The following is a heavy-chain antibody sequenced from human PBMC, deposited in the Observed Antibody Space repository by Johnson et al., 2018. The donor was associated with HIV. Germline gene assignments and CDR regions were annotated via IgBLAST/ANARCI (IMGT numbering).Heavy chain of an antibody. J-gene: IGHJ3*02. Sequence: MLLVESGGGLVKPGGSLRLSCSASGFTFSDYYITWIRQAPGKGLEWISYISSSGSTIYYADSVKGRFTSSRDNSKNSLYLQMSSLRVEDTAVYYCARGSGVGAFDIWGQGTMVTVSS. V-gene: IGHV3-11*04. CDR2: ISSSGSTI. CDR3: ARGSGVGAFDI. D-gene: IGHD7-27*01. CDR1: GFTFSDYY.